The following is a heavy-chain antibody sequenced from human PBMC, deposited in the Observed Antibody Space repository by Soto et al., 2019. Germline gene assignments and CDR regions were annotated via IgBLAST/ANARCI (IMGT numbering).Heavy chain of an antibody. CDR2: ISGSGSTT. V-gene: IGHV3-11*01. J-gene: IGHJ4*02. Sequence: QVHLEESGGGLVKPGGSLRLSCTASGFTFSDYYMSWIRQAPGKGPEWLAYISGSGSTTYYTDSVKGRFAISRDNARTSLYLQINSLRVEDSAVYYCARSSLTYFEFWGQGTLVTVSS. CDR1: GFTFSDYY. CDR3: ARSSLTYFEF.